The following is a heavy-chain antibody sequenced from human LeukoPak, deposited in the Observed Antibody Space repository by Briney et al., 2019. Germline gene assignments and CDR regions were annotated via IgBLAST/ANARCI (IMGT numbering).Heavy chain of an antibody. Sequence: PGGSLRLSCAPSGFPFNKYAMSWVRQAPGKGLEWVSSISAATGTTYYAGSVRGRFSIFRDNSQNTLYLQMNSLRAEDTAVYYCVKRAEDSSGYYLYYFDYWGQGTLVTVSS. D-gene: IGHD3-22*01. CDR1: GFPFNKYA. J-gene: IGHJ4*02. CDR3: VKRAEDSSGYYLYYFDY. V-gene: IGHV3-23*01. CDR2: ISAATGTT.